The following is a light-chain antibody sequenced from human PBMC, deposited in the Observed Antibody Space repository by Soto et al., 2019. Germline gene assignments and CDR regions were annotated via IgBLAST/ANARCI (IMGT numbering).Light chain of an antibody. CDR1: SSDIGTYNL. V-gene: IGLV2-23*01. Sequence: QSALTQPASVSGSPGQSITISCTGTSSDIGTYNLVSWYQHYPGKAPKLMIYEGIKRPSGVSSRFSGSKSGNTAFLTISGLQAEDEADYYRCSYAGSGTDNYVFGSGTKV. CDR3: CSYAGSGTDNYV. J-gene: IGLJ1*01. CDR2: EGI.